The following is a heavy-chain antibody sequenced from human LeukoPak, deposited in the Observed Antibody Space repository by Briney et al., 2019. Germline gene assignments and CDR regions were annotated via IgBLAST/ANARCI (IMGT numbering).Heavy chain of an antibody. CDR2: IYYSGST. D-gene: IGHD5-24*01. J-gene: IGHJ3*02. V-gene: IGHV4-39*07. CDR1: GGSINYSSYY. Sequence: SETLSLTCTVSGGSINYSSYYWGWIRQPPGKGLEWIGSIYYSGSTYYSPSLKSRVTISVDTSKNQFSLKLSSVTAADTAVYYCARGQVEMATFFYENRSFDIWGQGTMVTVSS. CDR3: ARGQVEMATFFYENRSFDI.